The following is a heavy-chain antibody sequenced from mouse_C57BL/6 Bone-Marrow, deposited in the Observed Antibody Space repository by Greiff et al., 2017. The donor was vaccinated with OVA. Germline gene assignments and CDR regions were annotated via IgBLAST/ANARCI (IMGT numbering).Heavy chain of an antibody. Sequence: EVNLVESEGGLVQPGSSMKLSCTASGFTFSDYYMAWVRQVPEKGLEWVANINYDGSSTYYLDSLKSRFIISRDNAKNILYLQMSSLKSEDTATYYCARLWLVAFDYWGQGTTLTVSS. CDR1: GFTFSDYY. CDR3: ARLWLVAFDY. V-gene: IGHV5-16*01. CDR2: INYDGSST. J-gene: IGHJ2*01. D-gene: IGHD2-2*01.